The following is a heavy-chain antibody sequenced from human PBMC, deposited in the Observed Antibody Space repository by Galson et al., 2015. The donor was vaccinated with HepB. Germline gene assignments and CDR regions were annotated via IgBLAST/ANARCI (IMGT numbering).Heavy chain of an antibody. J-gene: IGHJ6*03. V-gene: IGHV1-18*01. Sequence: SVKVSCKASGYTFISYGFSWVRQAPGQGLEWMGWISAYNGNTKYAQKVQGRVTMTTDTSTSTAYMELRSLRSDDTAVYYCAREVLDFGVVRGFYYYYMDVWGKGTTAPVSS. CDR1: GYTFISYG. CDR3: AREVLDFGVVRGFYYYYMDV. CDR2: ISAYNGNT. D-gene: IGHD3-3*01.